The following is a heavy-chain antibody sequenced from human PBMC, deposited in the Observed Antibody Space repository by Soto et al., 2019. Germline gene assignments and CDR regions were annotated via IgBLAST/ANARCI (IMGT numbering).Heavy chain of an antibody. CDR1: GFTFSSYA. D-gene: IGHD6-19*01. Sequence: GGSLRLSCAASGFTFSSYAMSWVRQAPGKGLEWLSAISGSGGSTYYADSVKGRFTISRDNSKNTLYLQMNSLRAEDTAVYYCAKGIAVALYNWFDPWGQGTLVTVSS. V-gene: IGHV3-23*01. J-gene: IGHJ5*02. CDR2: ISGSGGST. CDR3: AKGIAVALYNWFDP.